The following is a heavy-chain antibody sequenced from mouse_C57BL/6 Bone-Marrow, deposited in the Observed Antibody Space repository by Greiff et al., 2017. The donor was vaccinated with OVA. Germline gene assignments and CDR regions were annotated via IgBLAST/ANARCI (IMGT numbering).Heavy chain of an antibody. CDR3: ARSWGGSRWYFEV. V-gene: IGHV1-52*01. J-gene: IGHJ1*03. Sequence: VQLQQPGAELVRPGSSVKLSCKASGYTFTSYWMHWVKQRPIQGLEWIGNIDPSDSETHYNQKFKDKATLTVDKSSSTAYMQLSSLTSADSAVYYSARSWGGSRWYFEVWGTGTTVTVSA. CDR2: IDPSDSET. CDR1: GYTFTSYW. D-gene: IGHD1-1*01.